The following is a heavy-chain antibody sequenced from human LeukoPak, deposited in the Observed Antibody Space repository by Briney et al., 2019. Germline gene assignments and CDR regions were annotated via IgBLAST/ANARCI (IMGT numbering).Heavy chain of an antibody. V-gene: IGHV4-59*08. CDR3: ARHVYGEGMVV. Sequence: PSETLSLTGTVSGGSLNGYYWGWIRQPPGKGLECIGYIHSSEGTAHNASLKSRLTISLDTSKNQFSLTLSSVTAADTAVYYCARHVYGEGMVVWGKGTTVTVSS. CDR2: IHSSEGT. J-gene: IGHJ6*04. D-gene: IGHD4-17*01. CDR1: GGSLNGYY.